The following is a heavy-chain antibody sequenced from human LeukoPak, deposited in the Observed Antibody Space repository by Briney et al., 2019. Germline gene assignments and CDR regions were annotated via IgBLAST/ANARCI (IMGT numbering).Heavy chain of an antibody. Sequence: GGSLRLFCAAAGFTFDIYAMNSVRQAPGKGLEWVSAISAGGDSTYYADSVKGRFTISRDNSKSTLYLQMSSLGGEDTAVYYCAKGLKLATVSFDYWGQGSLVTVSS. CDR1: GFTFDIYA. J-gene: IGHJ4*02. V-gene: IGHV3-23*01. CDR3: AKGLKLATVSFDY. D-gene: IGHD5-12*01. CDR2: ISAGGDST.